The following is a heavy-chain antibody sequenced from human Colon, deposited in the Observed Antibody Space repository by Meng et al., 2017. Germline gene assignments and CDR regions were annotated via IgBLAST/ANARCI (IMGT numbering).Heavy chain of an antibody. D-gene: IGHD4-17*01. CDR2: ISSSGSTI. Sequence: GGSLRLSCAASGFTFSSYEMNWVRQAPGKGLEWVSYISSSGSTIYYADSVKGRFTISRDNAKNSLYLQMNSLRAEDTAVYYCAREGVTTFPHVAFDIWGQGTMVTVSS. CDR3: AREGVTTFPHVAFDI. V-gene: IGHV3-48*03. CDR1: GFTFSSYE. J-gene: IGHJ3*02.